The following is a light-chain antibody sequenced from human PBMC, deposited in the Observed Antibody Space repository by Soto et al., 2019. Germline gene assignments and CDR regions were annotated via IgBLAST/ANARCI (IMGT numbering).Light chain of an antibody. Sequence: DIVLTQSPGPLSLSPGERASLSCRSSQSVSSSYLAWYQQKPGQSPRLIFYGASSRASGIPDRFSGSWSGTDCTLTISRLEPEDVAVYYCQQYGRSPWTFGQGTKVDIK. V-gene: IGKV3-20*01. J-gene: IGKJ1*01. CDR3: QQYGRSPWT. CDR2: GAS. CDR1: QSVSSSY.